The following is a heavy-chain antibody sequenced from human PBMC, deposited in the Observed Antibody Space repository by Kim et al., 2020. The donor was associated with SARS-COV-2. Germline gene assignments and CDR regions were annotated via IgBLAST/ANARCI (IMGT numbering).Heavy chain of an antibody. J-gene: IGHJ5*02. CDR1: GGSISSPNW. Sequence: SETLSLTCAVSGGSISSPNWWSWVRQPPGKGLEWIGDTYHTGSTNYSPSLKSRVAISVDKSKNQFSLKLNSVTAADTAIYYCARDRRYYDTTGDHWFDPWGQGLLGTVSS. CDR2: TYHTGST. CDR3: ARDRRYYDTTGDHWFDP. D-gene: IGHD3-22*01. V-gene: IGHV4-4*02.